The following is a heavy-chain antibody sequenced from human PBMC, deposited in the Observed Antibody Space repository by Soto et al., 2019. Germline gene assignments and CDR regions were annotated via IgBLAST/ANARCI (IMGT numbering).Heavy chain of an antibody. J-gene: IGHJ4*02. CDR3: ATNRVPQAGVGGF. CDR2: ISETGGST. Sequence: PGGSLRLSCKVSGLNFRSYGMSWVRQAPGKGLQWVSGISETGGSTFYTDSVGGRFTVTRDNSKDTLYLDIKSLRAGDTAIYFCATNRVPQAGVGGFWGQGTLVTVSS. D-gene: IGHD2-21*01. V-gene: IGHV3-23*01. CDR1: GLNFRSYG.